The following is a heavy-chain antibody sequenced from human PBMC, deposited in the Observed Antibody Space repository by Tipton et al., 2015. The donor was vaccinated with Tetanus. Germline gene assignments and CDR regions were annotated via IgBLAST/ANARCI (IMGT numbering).Heavy chain of an antibody. CDR3: ARRISPMDSSGRLTGLFDY. Sequence: TLSLTCAVYGGSFSGYYWSWIRQPPGKGLEWIGEINHSGSTNYNPSLKSRVTISVDTSKNQFSLKLSSVTAADTAVYYCARRISPMDSSGRLTGLFDYWGQGTLVTVSS. J-gene: IGHJ4*02. V-gene: IGHV4-34*01. D-gene: IGHD3-22*01. CDR2: INHSGST. CDR1: GGSFSGYY.